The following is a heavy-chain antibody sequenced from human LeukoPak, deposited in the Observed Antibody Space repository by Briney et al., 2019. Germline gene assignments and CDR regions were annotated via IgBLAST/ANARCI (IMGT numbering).Heavy chain of an antibody. CDR3: ARGYCSSTSCHTNYYYGMDV. D-gene: IGHD2-2*02. CDR1: GYTFTGYY. Sequence: GASVKVSCKASGYTFTGYYMHWVRQAPGQGLEWMGWINPNSGGTNYAQKFQGWVTMTRDTSISTTYMELSRLRSDDTAVYYCARGYCSSTSCHTNYYYGMDVWGQGTTVTVSS. V-gene: IGHV1-2*04. CDR2: INPNSGGT. J-gene: IGHJ6*02.